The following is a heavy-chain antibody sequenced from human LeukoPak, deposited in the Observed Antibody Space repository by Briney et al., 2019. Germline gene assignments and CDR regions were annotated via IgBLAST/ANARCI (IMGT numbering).Heavy chain of an antibody. CDR2: ISSSSSYI. CDR1: GFTFSSYS. Sequence: GGSLRLSCAASGFTFSSYSMNWVRQAPGKGLEWVSSISSSSSYIYYADSVKGRFTISRDNAKNSLYLQMNSLRAEDTAVYYCAREGVAVASPGDYWGPGTLVTVSS. CDR3: AREGVAVASPGDY. V-gene: IGHV3-21*01. J-gene: IGHJ4*02. D-gene: IGHD6-19*01.